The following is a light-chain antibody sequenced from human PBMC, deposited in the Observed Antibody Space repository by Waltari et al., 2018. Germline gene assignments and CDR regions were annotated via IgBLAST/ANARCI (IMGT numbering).Light chain of an antibody. CDR1: QGVRGF. J-gene: IGKJ4*01. Sequence: ETVLTQSPVTLSSSPGDRVPLSSRASQGVRGFLAWYQQKPGQAPRLLVYDISTRATGIPARFSGSGSETEFTLTISGLQSEDFAVYYCQQYGSWPLTFGGGTKVDLK. CDR3: QQYGSWPLT. V-gene: IGKV3-15*01. CDR2: DIS.